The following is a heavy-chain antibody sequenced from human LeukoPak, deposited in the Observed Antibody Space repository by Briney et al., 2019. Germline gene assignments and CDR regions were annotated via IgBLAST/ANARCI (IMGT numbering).Heavy chain of an antibody. V-gene: IGHV4-38-2*02. D-gene: IGHD5-18*01. CDR1: GYSIKNGYY. J-gene: IGHJ5*02. CDR3: ARDRGYSYGYNWFDP. CDR2: IHHSGTT. Sequence: SETLSLTCAVSGYSIKNGYYWAWIRQPPGKGLEWIGSIHHSGTTYYNPSVKSRVTMSVDTSKNQFSLKLSSVTAADTAVYYCARDRGYSYGYNWFDPWGQGTLVTVSS.